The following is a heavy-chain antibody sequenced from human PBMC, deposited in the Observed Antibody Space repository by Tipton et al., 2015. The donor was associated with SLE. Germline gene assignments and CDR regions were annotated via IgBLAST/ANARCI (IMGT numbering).Heavy chain of an antibody. CDR2: IRYDGSNK. Sequence: SLRLSCAASGFTFSSYGMHWVRQAPGKGLEWVAFIRYDGSNKYYADSVKGRFTISRDNSKNTLYLQMNSLRAEDTAVYYCAKGGLGYCSSTSCLRDYYYYYGMDVWGQGTTVTVSS. D-gene: IGHD2-2*01. CDR3: AKGGLGYCSSTSCLRDYYYYYGMDV. J-gene: IGHJ6*02. CDR1: GFTFSSYG. V-gene: IGHV3-30*02.